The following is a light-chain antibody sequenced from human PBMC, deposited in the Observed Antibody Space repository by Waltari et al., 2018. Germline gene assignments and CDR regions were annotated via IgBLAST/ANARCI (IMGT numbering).Light chain of an antibody. CDR1: QSRLHRSGYHQ. J-gene: IGKJ3*01. CDR2: LGS. V-gene: IGKV2-28*01. Sequence: DIVMTQSPLSLPVTPREPASIACRSSQSRLHRSGYHQVDWYLQKAGQSPQPLIYLGSRRASGVPDRFSGGGSGTDFTLGISRVEAEDVGIYYCLQSLQAPFTFGPGTTVDIK. CDR3: LQSLQAPFT.